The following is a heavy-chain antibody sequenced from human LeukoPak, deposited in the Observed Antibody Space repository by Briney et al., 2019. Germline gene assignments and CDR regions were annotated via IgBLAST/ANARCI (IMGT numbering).Heavy chain of an antibody. CDR2: IYPGDSDT. D-gene: IGHD6-13*01. V-gene: IGHV5-51*01. CDR3: ATLGDIAVAGKNYYYMDV. J-gene: IGHJ6*03. Sequence: GESLKISCQGSGYSFTTHWIGWVRQMPGKGLEWMGIIYPGDSDTRYSPSFQGQVTISADKSISTAYLQWSSLKASDTAMYYCATLGDIAVAGKNYYYMDVWGKGTTVTVSS. CDR1: GYSFTTHW.